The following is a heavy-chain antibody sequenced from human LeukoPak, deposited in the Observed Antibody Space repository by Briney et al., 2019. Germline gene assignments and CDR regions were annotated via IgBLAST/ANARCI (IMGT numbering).Heavy chain of an antibody. CDR1: GYTFSSHG. D-gene: IGHD1-26*01. CDR2: RRHDRGDE. V-gene: IGHV3-30*02. Sequence: PGGTLRLSCATSGYTFSSHGLHWVRHAPGKGQECVASRRHDRGDEYYSESVKGRFTISKYNTKSTLFLYMNSLRPEDTAMYYCVRWSGTYPLYYLDYWGQGTLVTVSS. J-gene: IGHJ4*02. CDR3: VRWSGTYPLYYLDY.